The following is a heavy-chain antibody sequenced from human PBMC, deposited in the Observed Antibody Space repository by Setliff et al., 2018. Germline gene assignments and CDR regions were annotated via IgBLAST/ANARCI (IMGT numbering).Heavy chain of an antibody. CDR2: ISAYNGNT. CDR3: ATSYSGSYYGY. CDR1: GYTFTSYA. D-gene: IGHD1-26*01. Sequence: ASVKVSCKASGYTFTSYAISWVRQAPGQGLEWMGWISAYNGNTNYAQKLQGRVTMTTDTSTSTAYMELRSLRSEDTAVYYCATSYSGSYYGYWGQGTLVTVSS. J-gene: IGHJ4*02. V-gene: IGHV1-18*01.